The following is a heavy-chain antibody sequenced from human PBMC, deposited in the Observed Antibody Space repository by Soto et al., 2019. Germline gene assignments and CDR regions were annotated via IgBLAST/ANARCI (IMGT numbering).Heavy chain of an antibody. D-gene: IGHD2-15*01. CDR1: GFTFRTYT. CDR3: ARDRGYDAHDYYYNAMDV. J-gene: IGHJ6*02. CDR2: IRGFSPYT. Sequence: GGPLRLSCISSGFTFRTYTMNWVRQAPGKGLEWVSGIRGFSPYTFYAESAKGRFTISRDNAKNSLYLQMNSLRADDTAVYYCARDRGYDAHDYYYNAMDVWGQGTTVTVSS. V-gene: IGHV3-21*01.